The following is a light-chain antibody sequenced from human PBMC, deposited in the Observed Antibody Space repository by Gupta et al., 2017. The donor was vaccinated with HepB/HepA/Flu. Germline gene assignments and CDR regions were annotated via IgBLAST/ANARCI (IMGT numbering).Light chain of an antibody. CDR2: DND. V-gene: IGLV1-51*01. J-gene: IGLJ2*01. Sequence: QSVLTQPPSVSAAPGQRVTISCSATTSNIGNMYISWYQQLPGTAPKLLIYDNDKRPSGIPDRFSGSKSATSATLVITGLQTGDEADYYCGTWDYSRITGVFGGGTKLTVL. CDR1: TSNIGNMY. CDR3: GTWDYSRITGV.